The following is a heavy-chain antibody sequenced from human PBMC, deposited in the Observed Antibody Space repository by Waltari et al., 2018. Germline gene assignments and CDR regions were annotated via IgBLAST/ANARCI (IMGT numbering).Heavy chain of an antibody. CDR3: ASRKENGMDV. CDR2: ISSSGGTI. J-gene: IGHJ6*02. V-gene: IGHV3-48*03. CDR1: GFTFSTQE. Sequence: EVQLVESGGGLVQPGGSLRLSCVASGFTFSTQELNGVRQAPGKGLEWLSFISSSGGTIYYADPVKGRFTISRDNAKSSVYLQMNRLTAEDTAVYYCASRKENGMDVWGQGTTVTVSS.